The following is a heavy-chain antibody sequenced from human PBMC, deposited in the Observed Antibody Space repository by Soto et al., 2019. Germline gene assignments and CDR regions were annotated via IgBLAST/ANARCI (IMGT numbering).Heavy chain of an antibody. CDR2: ITGGSGFT. CDR3: AKSGPTNYFDF. CDR1: GFTFSTFS. J-gene: IGHJ4*02. Sequence: PILSWAASGFTFSTFSMNLVLQAPGKGLEWVSGITGGSGFTFYADSVKGRFTISRDDSENTLFLQMSSLRAEDTAKYYCAKSGPTNYFDFWGQGTLVTVSS. V-gene: IGHV3-23*01. D-gene: IGHD1-26*01.